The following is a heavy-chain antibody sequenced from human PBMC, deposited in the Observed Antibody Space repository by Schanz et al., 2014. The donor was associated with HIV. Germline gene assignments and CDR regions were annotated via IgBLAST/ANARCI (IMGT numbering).Heavy chain of an antibody. V-gene: IGHV3-33*08. Sequence: VELVESGGGVVQPGRSLRLSCAASGFTFSSYGMHWARQAPGKGLEWVAVIWYDGSNKYYADSVKGRFTISRDNAKNSLYLQMSSLRADDTAVYYCARDSGPGIYWGQGTLVTVSS. CDR1: GFTFSSYG. CDR2: IWYDGSNK. J-gene: IGHJ4*02. D-gene: IGHD3-10*01. CDR3: ARDSGPGIY.